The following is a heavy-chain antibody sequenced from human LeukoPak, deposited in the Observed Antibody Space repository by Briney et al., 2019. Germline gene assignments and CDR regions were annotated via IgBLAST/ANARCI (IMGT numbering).Heavy chain of an antibody. CDR1: GFIFSDYW. CDR3: VSFEERSDYFDY. J-gene: IGHJ4*02. Sequence: GGSLRLSCAPSGFIFSDYWFHWVRQTPGQGLVWVAAINRDGTGTSHADSVRGRFTVSRDNAKNSLYLQMNSLRAEDTAVYYCVSFEERSDYFDYRGQGAPVTVSS. D-gene: IGHD3/OR15-3a*01. CDR2: INRDGTGT. V-gene: IGHV3-74*01.